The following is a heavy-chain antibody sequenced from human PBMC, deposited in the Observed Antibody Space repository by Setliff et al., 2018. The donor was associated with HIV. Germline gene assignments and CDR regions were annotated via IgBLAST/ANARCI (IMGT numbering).Heavy chain of an antibody. V-gene: IGHV4-39*07. Sequence: SETLSLTCSVSGGSSIANTFASTWIRQSPGKGLEYIGDVSYSGATMYTNYNPSLESRVTVSEDTSRHQFSLKLTSVTADDTGIYYCARGPPFAYWGQGLLVTAPQ. CDR3: ARGPPFAY. J-gene: IGHJ4*02. CDR1: GGSSIANTFA. CDR2: VSYSGAT.